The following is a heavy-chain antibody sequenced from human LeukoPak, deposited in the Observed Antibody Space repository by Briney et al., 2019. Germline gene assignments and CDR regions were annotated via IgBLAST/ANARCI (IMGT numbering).Heavy chain of an antibody. V-gene: IGHV1-8*01. Sequence: ASVKVSCKASRYTFTSYDINWVREAAGQRLEWMGWMNPDTGRTGFAQKFQGRLTMTRDASIGTAYMELSSLRSEDTAVCYCARLSQTPDYYSNGGYYYLGYWGQGTPVTVSS. CDR3: ARLSQTPDYYSNGGYYYLGY. CDR1: RYTFTSYD. CDR2: MNPDTGRT. J-gene: IGHJ4*02. D-gene: IGHD3-22*01.